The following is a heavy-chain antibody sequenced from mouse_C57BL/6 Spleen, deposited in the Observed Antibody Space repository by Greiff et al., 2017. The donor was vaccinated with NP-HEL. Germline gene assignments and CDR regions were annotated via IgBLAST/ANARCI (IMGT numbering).Heavy chain of an antibody. CDR2: ISYDGSN. CDR1: GYSITSGYY. CDR3: AVWGSFAY. J-gene: IGHJ3*01. D-gene: IGHD1-1*02. Sequence: EVKLQESGPGLVKPSQSLSLTCSVTGYSITSGYYWNWIRQFPGNKLEWMGYISYDGSNNYNPSLKNRISITRDTSKNQFFLKLNSVTTEDTATYYCAVWGSFAYWGQGTLVTVSA. V-gene: IGHV3-6*01.